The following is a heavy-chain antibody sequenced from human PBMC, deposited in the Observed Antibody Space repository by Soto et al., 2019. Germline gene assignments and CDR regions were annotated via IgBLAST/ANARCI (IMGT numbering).Heavy chain of an antibody. V-gene: IGHV1-3*01. CDR1: GYTFTSYA. CDR3: GRGNYDILTGYYQPKYYFDY. CDR2: INAGNGNT. J-gene: IGHJ4*02. Sequence: ASVKVSCKASGYTFTSYAMHWVRQAPGQRLEWMGWINAGNGNTKYSQKFQGRVTITRDTSASTAYMELSSLRSEDTAVYYCGRGNYDILTGYYQPKYYFDYWGQGTLVTVSS. D-gene: IGHD3-9*01.